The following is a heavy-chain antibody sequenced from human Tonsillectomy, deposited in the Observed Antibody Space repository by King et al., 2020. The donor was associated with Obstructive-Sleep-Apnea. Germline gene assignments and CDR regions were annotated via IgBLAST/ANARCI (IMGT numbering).Heavy chain of an antibody. J-gene: IGHJ4*02. CDR2: ISWNSGSI. D-gene: IGHD3-10*01. CDR3: AKDQTPTMVRGVSPDY. Sequence: VQLVESGGGLVQPGRSLRLSCAASGFTFDDYAMHWVRQAPGKGLEWVSGISWNSGSIGYADSVKGRFTISRDNAKNSLYLQMNSLRAEDTALYYCAKDQTPTMVRGVSPDYWGQGTLVTVSS. V-gene: IGHV3-9*01. CDR1: GFTFDDYA.